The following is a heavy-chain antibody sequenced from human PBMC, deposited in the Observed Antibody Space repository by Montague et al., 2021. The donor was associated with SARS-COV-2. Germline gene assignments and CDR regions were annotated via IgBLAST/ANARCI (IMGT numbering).Heavy chain of an antibody. J-gene: IGHJ4*02. V-gene: IGHV3-48*03. CDR3: ARSRATIFWASWFDY. CDR2: ISSSGSTI. Sequence: SLRLSCAASGFTFSSYEMNWVRQAPGKGLEWVSYISSSGSTIYYADSVKGRFTISRDNAKNSMYLQMNSLRAEDTAVYYCARSRATIFWASWFDYWGQGTLVTVSS. D-gene: IGHD3-9*01. CDR1: GFTFSSYE.